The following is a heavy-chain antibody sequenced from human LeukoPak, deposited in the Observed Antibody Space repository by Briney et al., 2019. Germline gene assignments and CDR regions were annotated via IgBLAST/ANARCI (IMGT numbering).Heavy chain of an antibody. Sequence: PGGSLRLSCAVSGFTFGTYWMTWVRQAPGRGLEWVANIKHDGSEQYYVDSVKGRFTISRDNPKNSLYLQLNSLRAEDTAIYYCARSPTYYDFWSGYKFIDYWGQRTLVTVSS. CDR2: IKHDGSEQ. CDR1: GFTFGTYW. CDR3: ARSPTYYDFWSGYKFIDY. J-gene: IGHJ4*02. D-gene: IGHD3-3*01. V-gene: IGHV3-7*01.